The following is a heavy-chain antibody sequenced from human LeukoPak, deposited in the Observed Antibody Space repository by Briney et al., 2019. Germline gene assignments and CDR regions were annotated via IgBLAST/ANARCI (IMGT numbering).Heavy chain of an antibody. D-gene: IGHD3-22*01. CDR3: AKDAHYYHSSGYYPD. J-gene: IGHJ4*02. V-gene: IGHV3-43*02. Sequence: GGSLRLSCAASGFTFDDYAMHLVRQAPGKGLEWVSLISGDGGSTYYADSVKGRFTISRDNSKNSLYLQMNSLRTEDTALYYCAKDAHYYHSSGYYPDWGQGTLVTVSS. CDR2: ISGDGGST. CDR1: GFTFDDYA.